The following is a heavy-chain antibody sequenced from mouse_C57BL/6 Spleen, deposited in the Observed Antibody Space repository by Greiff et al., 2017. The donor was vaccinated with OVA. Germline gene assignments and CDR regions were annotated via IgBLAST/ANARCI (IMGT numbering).Heavy chain of an antibody. CDR1: GFTFSSYT. J-gene: IGHJ1*03. CDR2: ISGGGGNT. D-gene: IGHD1-1*01. CDR3: ARYYGSRWYFDV. V-gene: IGHV5-9*01. Sequence: EVMLVESGGGLVKPGGSLKLSCAASGFTFSSYTMSWVRQTPEKRLEWVATISGGGGNTYYPDSVKGRFTISRDNAKNTLYLQMSSLRSEDTALYYCARYYGSRWYFDVWGTGTTVTVSS.